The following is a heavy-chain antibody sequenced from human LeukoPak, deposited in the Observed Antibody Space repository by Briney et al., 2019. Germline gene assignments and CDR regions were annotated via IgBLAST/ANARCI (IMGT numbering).Heavy chain of an antibody. D-gene: IGHD3-22*01. CDR3: TRDLNHDSSG. J-gene: IGHJ4*02. CDR1: GFSLSDYW. Sequence: GGSLRLSCAASGFSLSDYWMTWVRQAPGTGLQCVGKIKFDGSEIYYLDSVRGRFSISRDNAKNSLYLQMNSLRVEDTAVYYCTRDLNHDSSGWGQGTLVTVSS. V-gene: IGHV3-7*01. CDR2: IKFDGSEI.